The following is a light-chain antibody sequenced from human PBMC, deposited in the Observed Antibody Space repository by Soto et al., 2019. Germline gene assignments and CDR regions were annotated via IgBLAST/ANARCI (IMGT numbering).Light chain of an antibody. CDR3: HQFNNYPLP. J-gene: IGKJ4*01. CDR2: DAS. CDR1: QGISSA. V-gene: IGKV1D-13*01. Sequence: AIQLTQSPSSLSASVGDRVTITCRASQGISSALAWYQQKRGKAPKVLIYDASSLESGVPAGFSGSGSGTDFTLSISSLQPEDFGTYYCHQFNNYPLPVGGGTKVDIK.